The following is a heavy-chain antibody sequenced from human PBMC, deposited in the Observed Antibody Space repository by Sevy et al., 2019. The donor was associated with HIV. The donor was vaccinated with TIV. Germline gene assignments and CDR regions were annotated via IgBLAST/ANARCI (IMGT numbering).Heavy chain of an antibody. V-gene: IGHV4-30-4*01. J-gene: IGHJ4*02. CDR1: GGSISSGDYY. CDR3: ARGGDYYDSSGYYSYDY. Sequence: SETLSLTCTVSGGSISSGDYYWSWIRQPPGKGLEWIGYIYYSGSTYYNPSLKSRVTISVDTSKNQFSLKLSSVTVAETAVYYCARGGDYYDSSGYYSYDYWGQGTLVTVSS. D-gene: IGHD3-22*01. CDR2: IYYSGST.